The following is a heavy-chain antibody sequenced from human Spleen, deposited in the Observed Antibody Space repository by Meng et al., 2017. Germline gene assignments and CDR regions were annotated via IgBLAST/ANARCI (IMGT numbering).Heavy chain of an antibody. Sequence: ASVKVSCKASGYTFTSYAMHWVRQAPGQRLEWMGWINAGNDNTKYSQKFQGRVTITRDTSASTDYMELRSLRSEDTAVYYCARVPGMTHRPDYWYFDLWGRGTLVTVSS. D-gene: IGHD1-14*01. CDR2: INAGNDNT. CDR1: GYTFTSYA. V-gene: IGHV1-3*01. CDR3: ARVPGMTHRPDYWYFDL. J-gene: IGHJ2*01.